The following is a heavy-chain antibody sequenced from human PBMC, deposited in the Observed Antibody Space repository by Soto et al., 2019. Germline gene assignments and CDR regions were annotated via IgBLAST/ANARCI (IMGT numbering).Heavy chain of an antibody. CDR2: IIPIFGTA. J-gene: IGHJ4*02. CDR3: ARDSPTGVTGTTFFDY. D-gene: IGHD1-7*01. Sequence: EASVKVSCKASGGTFSSYAISWVRQAPGQGLEWMGGIIPIFGTANYAQKFQGRVTITADESTSTAYMELSSLRSEDTAVYYCARDSPTGVTGTTFFDYWGQGTLVTVSS. V-gene: IGHV1-69*13. CDR1: GGTFSSYA.